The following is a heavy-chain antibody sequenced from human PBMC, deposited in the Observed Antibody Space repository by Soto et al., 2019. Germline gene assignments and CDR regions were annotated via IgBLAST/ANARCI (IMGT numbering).Heavy chain of an antibody. D-gene: IGHD2-15*01. CDR1: GFTFSDHY. Sequence: GGSLRLSCAASGFTFSDHYMDWVRQAPGEGLEWVGRITNKANSYSTYYAASVKGRFIVSRDDSKNSLYLEMNSLRTEDTALYSGASGYCIGGTCYSSPGNYWGHGTLVTVSS. J-gene: IGHJ4*01. CDR2: ITNKANSYST. V-gene: IGHV3-72*01. CDR3: ASGYCIGGTCYSSPGNY.